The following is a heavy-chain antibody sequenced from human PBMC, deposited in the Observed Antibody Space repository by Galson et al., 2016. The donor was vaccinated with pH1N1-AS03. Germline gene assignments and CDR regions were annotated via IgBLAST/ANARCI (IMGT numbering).Heavy chain of an antibody. Sequence: LSLTCAVSSDSISSTNWWTWVRQSPGKGLEWIGEIYHSGTTNYNPSLKSRVTISVDKSKNQFSLKVNSVTAADTAIYYCARVQGGCSRTSCYQDPRGQGTRVTVSS. CDR1: SDSISSTNW. D-gene: IGHD2-2*01. CDR3: ARVQGGCSRTSCYQDP. J-gene: IGHJ5*02. CDR2: IYHSGTT. V-gene: IGHV4-4*02.